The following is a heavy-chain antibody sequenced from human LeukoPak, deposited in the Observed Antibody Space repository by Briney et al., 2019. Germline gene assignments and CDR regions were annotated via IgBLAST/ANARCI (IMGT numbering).Heavy chain of an antibody. CDR3: AKGGTESYHYYGMDV. D-gene: IGHD1-26*01. J-gene: IGHJ6*02. CDR1: GFTFSRYA. V-gene: IGHV3-23*01. CDR2: SSGSGGIT. Sequence: GSLRLSCEASGFTFSRYAMIWVRQAPGKGLEWVSGSSGSGGITSYADSVKGRFTISRDNSKNTLYLQMKSLRAEDTASYYCAKGGTESYHYYGMDVWGQGTTVTVSS.